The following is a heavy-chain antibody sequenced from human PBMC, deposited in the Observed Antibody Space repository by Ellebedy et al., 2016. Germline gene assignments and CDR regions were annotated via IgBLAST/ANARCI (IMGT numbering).Heavy chain of an antibody. CDR1: GFTFSSYW. D-gene: IGHD2-21*02. CDR2: INSDGSRT. J-gene: IGHJ6*02. CDR3: ARGLYEYGDPTEYYYGMDV. V-gene: IGHV3-74*01. Sequence: GESLKISCAASGFTFSSYWMHWVRQAPGKGLVWVSRINSDGSRTSYADAVKGRVTISRDNAKNTLSLQMNSPRAEDTAVYYCARGLYEYGDPTEYYYGMDVWGQGTTVTVSS.